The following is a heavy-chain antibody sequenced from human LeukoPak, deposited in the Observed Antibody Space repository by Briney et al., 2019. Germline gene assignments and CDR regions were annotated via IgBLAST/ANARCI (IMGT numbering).Heavy chain of an antibody. CDR1: GGSVSSGSYY. V-gene: IGHV4-61*01. Sequence: SETLSLTCTVSGGSVSSGSYYWSWIRQPPEKGLEWIGYIYYSGSTNYNPSLKSRVTISVDTSKNQFSLQLSSVTAADTAFYYCVRERSFFGENYWGQGTLVTVSS. CDR2: IYYSGST. J-gene: IGHJ4*02. CDR3: VRERSFFGENY. D-gene: IGHD3-10*01.